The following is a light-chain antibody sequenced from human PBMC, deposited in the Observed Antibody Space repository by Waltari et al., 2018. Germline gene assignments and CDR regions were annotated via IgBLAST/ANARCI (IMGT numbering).Light chain of an antibody. CDR2: GNS. J-gene: IGLJ2*01. V-gene: IGLV1-40*01. CDR3: QSYDSSLSGVV. CDR1: SSNIGAGYD. Sequence: QSVLTQPPSVSGAPGQRVTIPCTGSSSNIGAGYDVQWYQQLPGTAPKLLIYGNSNRPSGVPVRFAVSKSGTSASLAITGLQAEDEAEYYCQSYDSSLSGVVFGGGTKLTVL.